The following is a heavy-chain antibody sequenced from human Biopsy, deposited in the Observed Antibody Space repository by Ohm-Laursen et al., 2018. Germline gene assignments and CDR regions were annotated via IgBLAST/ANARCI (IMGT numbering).Heavy chain of an antibody. CDR3: TRGSYYYDSLAYYYWFDP. D-gene: IGHD3-22*01. Sequence: ASVKVSCKASGYTFTGYHVHWVRQAPGQGLERMGWINAKTGDTNYAQKFQGRVTMTRDTSISTAYVDLSSLRSDDTAVYYFTRGSYYYDSLAYYYWFDPWGQGTLVTVSS. V-gene: IGHV1-2*02. J-gene: IGHJ5*02. CDR1: GYTFTGYH. CDR2: INAKTGDT.